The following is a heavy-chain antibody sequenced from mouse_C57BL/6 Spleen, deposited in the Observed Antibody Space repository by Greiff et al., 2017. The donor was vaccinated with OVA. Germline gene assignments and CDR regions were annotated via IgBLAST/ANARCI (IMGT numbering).Heavy chain of an antibody. V-gene: IGHV3-6*01. Sequence: VQLKESGPGLVKPSQSLSLTCSVTGYSITSGYYWNWIRQFPGNKLEWMGYISYDGSNNYNPSLKNRISITRDTSKNQFFLKLNSVTTEDTATYYCARAEGSSYAMDYWGQGTSVTVSS. CDR3: ARAEGSSYAMDY. CDR1: GYSITSGYY. J-gene: IGHJ4*01. D-gene: IGHD1-1*01. CDR2: ISYDGSN.